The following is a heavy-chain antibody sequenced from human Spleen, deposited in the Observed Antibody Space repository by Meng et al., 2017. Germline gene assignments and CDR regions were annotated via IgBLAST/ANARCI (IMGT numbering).Heavy chain of an antibody. J-gene: IGHJ4*02. Sequence: ASVKVSCKASGYTFTSYAMHWVRQAPGQRLEWMGWINAGNGNTKYSQKFQGRVTITRDTSASTAYMELSSLRSEDTAVYYCARDRASREATIDYWGQGTLVTVSS. D-gene: IGHD5-24*01. CDR1: GYTFTSYA. CDR2: INAGNGNT. V-gene: IGHV1-3*01. CDR3: ARDRASREATIDY.